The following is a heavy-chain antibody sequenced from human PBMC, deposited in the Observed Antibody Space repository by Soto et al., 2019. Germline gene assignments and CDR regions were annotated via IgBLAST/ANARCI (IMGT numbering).Heavy chain of an antibody. J-gene: IGHJ3*02. CDR2: ISSSSSTI. CDR3: ARMNVLLWFGELPKGWSIGAFDI. Sequence: GGSLRLSCAASGFTFSSYSMNWVRQAPGKGLEWVSYISSSSSTIYYADSVKGRFTISRDNAKNSLYLQMNSLRDEDTAVYYCARMNVLLWFGELPKGWSIGAFDIWGQGTMVTVSS. D-gene: IGHD3-10*01. V-gene: IGHV3-48*02. CDR1: GFTFSSYS.